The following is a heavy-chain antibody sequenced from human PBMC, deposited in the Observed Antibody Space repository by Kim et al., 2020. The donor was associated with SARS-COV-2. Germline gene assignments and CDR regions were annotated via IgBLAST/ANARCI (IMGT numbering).Heavy chain of an antibody. V-gene: IGHV3-15*01. CDR1: GFTFSNAW. J-gene: IGHJ4*02. CDR3: TTGGVVVTGKTFDY. CDR2: IKSKTDGGTT. D-gene: IGHD2-21*02. Sequence: GGSLRLSCAASGFTFSNAWMSWVRQAPGKGLEWVGRIKSKTDGGTTDYAAPVKGRFTISRDDSKNTVYLQMNSLKTEDTAVYYCTTGGVVVTGKTFDYWGQGTLVTVSS.